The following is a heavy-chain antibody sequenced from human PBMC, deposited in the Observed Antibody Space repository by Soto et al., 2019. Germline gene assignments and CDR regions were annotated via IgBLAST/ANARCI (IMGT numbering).Heavy chain of an antibody. D-gene: IGHD5-18*01. CDR2: IDNSGGIT. CDR3: AKDTFDTAMAKTDY. V-gene: IGHV3-23*01. J-gene: IGHJ4*02. CDR1: GFTFSSYA. Sequence: EVQLLESGGTLVQPGGSLRLSCAASGFTFSSYAMTWVRQAPGQGLEWVSTIDNSGGITYYADSVKGRFTISRDNSKNTPYLQMNSLRAEDTAVYYCAKDTFDTAMAKTDYWGQGTLVTVSS.